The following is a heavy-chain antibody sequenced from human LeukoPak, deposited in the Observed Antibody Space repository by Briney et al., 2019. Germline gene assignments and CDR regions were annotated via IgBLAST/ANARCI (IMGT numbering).Heavy chain of an antibody. D-gene: IGHD2-21*01. CDR3: AKDEVEHGLDY. Sequence: GGSLRLSCAASGSTFRSYGMHWVRQAPGKGLEWVAVISYDGSNKYYADSVKGRFTISRDNSKNTLYLQMNSLRAEDTAVYYCAKDEVEHGLDYWGQGTLVTVSS. V-gene: IGHV3-30*18. CDR2: ISYDGSNK. CDR1: GSTFRSYG. J-gene: IGHJ4*02.